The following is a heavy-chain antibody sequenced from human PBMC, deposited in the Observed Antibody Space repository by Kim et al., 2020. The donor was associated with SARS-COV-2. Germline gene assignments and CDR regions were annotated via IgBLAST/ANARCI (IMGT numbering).Heavy chain of an antibody. V-gene: IGHV4-59*01. D-gene: IGHD5-12*01. J-gene: IGHJ6*02. CDR3: ARDGVATTNYYDYGMDV. Sequence: LKSRVTISVDTSKNQFSLKLSSVTAADTAVYYCARDGVATTNYYDYGMDVWGQGTTVTVSS.